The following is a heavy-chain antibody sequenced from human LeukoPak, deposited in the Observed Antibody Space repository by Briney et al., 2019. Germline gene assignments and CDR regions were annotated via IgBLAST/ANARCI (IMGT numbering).Heavy chain of an antibody. CDR1: GFTFSSFG. V-gene: IGHV3-33*01. J-gene: IGHJ6*02. CDR2: IWSDGNNK. Sequence: PGGSLRLSCAASGFTFSSFGIHWVRQAPGKGLEWVAVIWSDGNNKYYADSVKGRFTISRDNSKNTLYLQMNSLRAEDTAVYYCARDMTYYYGMDVWGQGTTVTVSS. D-gene: IGHD3-16*01. CDR3: ARDMTYYYGMDV.